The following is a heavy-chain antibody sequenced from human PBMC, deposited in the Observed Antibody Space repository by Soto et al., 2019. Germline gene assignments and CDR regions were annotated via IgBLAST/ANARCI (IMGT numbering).Heavy chain of an antibody. J-gene: IGHJ6*02. V-gene: IGHV1-18*01. Sequence: ASVKVSCKASGYTFTSYGISWVRQAPGQGLEWMGWISAYNGNTNYAQKLQGRVTMTTDTSTSTAYMELRSLRSDDTAVYYCARHSYDFWSGYYPRKVVGMDVWGQGTTVTVSS. CDR3: ARHSYDFWSGYYPRKVVGMDV. D-gene: IGHD3-3*01. CDR1: GYTFTSYG. CDR2: ISAYNGNT.